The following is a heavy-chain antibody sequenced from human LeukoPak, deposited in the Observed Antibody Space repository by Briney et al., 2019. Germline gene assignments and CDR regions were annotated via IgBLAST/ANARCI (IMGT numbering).Heavy chain of an antibody. CDR3: AKVDNWKYGHHDF. D-gene: IGHD1-1*01. J-gene: IGHJ4*02. Sequence: GGSLRLSCAASGFTFSSYAMSWVRQAPGKGPEWVSSISGSDGTTYYADSVKGRFTISRDNSKYTPSLQMNSLRAEDTAVYYCAKVDNWKYGHHDFWGQGTLVTVSS. CDR1: GFTFSSYA. V-gene: IGHV3-23*01. CDR2: ISGSDGTT.